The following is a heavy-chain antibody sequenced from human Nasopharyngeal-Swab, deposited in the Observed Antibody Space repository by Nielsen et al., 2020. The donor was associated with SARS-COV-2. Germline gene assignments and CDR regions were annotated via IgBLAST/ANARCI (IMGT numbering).Heavy chain of an antibody. Sequence: ASVKVSCKVSGYTLTELSMHWVRQAPGKGLEWVGGFDPEDGETIYAQKFQGRVTMTEDTSTDTAYMELSSLRSEDTAVYYCATAVVVTAISWFDPWGQGTLVTVSS. CDR2: FDPEDGET. CDR1: GYTLTELS. D-gene: IGHD2-21*02. J-gene: IGHJ5*02. V-gene: IGHV1-24*01. CDR3: ATAVVVTAISWFDP.